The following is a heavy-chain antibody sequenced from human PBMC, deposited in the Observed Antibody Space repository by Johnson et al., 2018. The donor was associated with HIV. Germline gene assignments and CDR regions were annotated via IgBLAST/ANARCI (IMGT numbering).Heavy chain of an antibody. D-gene: IGHD3-16*01. Sequence: QVQLVESGGGLVQPGGSLRLSCAASGFTFSDYYMRWIRQAPGKGLEWVSYITGSGTVVYYADSVKGRFTISRDNAKNSLYLQMNSLRADDTAVYYCARGGSDVFDIWGRGTMVTVSS. CDR2: ITGSGTVV. V-gene: IGHV3-11*04. CDR3: ARGGSDVFDI. J-gene: IGHJ3*02. CDR1: GFTFSDYY.